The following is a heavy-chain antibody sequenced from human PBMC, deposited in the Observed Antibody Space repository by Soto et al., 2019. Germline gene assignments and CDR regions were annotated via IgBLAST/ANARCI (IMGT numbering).Heavy chain of an antibody. J-gene: IGHJ4*02. CDR2: ISGSGGNT. V-gene: IGHV3-23*01. CDR3: AKDSSSWYFDY. Sequence: GGSLRLSCAASGFTFSSYAMSWVRQAPGKGLEWVAAISGSGGNTYYADSVKGRVTIARDNSKNTLYLQMTSRSAEDTAVYYCAKDSSSWYFDYWGQGTLVTVSS. CDR1: GFTFSSYA. D-gene: IGHD6-13*01.